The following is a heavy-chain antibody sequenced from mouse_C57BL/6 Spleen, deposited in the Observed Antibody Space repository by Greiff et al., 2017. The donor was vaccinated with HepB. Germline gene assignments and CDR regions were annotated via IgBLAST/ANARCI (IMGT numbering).Heavy chain of an antibody. V-gene: IGHV1-82*01. J-gene: IGHJ4*01. Sequence: QVHVKQSGPELVKPGASVKISCKASGYAFSSSWMNWVKQRPGKGLEWIGRIYPGDGDTNYNGKFKGKATLTADKSSSTAYMQLSSLTSEDSAVYFCARNDYDYDGDAMDYWGQGTSVTVSS. CDR2: IYPGDGDT. CDR3: ARNDYDYDGDAMDY. D-gene: IGHD2-4*01. CDR1: GYAFSSSW.